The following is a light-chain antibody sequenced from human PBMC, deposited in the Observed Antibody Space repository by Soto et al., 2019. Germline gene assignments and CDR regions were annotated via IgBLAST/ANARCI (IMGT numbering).Light chain of an antibody. CDR2: VVS. J-gene: IGLJ3*02. CDR3: ASYTRGSTLVV. CDR1: SSDVGRYNY. Sequence: QSVLTQPASVSGSPGQSITISCTGTSSDVGRYNYVSWYQQHPGTAPKLMIYVVSSRPSGVSNRFSGSKSGNTASLTISGLQAEDEADYYCASYTRGSTLVVFGGGTKLTVL. V-gene: IGLV2-14*01.